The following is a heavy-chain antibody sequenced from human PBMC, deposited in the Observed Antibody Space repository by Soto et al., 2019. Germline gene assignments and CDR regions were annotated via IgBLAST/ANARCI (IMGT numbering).Heavy chain of an antibody. V-gene: IGHV3-23*01. D-gene: IGHD3-10*01. CDR3: AKELLRLGESLERYFDY. CDR2: ISGSGSSR. J-gene: IGHJ4*02. Sequence: GGSLRLSCAASGFTFSTYAMSWFRQAPGKGLEWVSAISGSGSSRYYADSAKGRFTISRDNSKNTLFLQLNSLRAEDTAVYYCAKELLRLGESLERYFDYWGQGTLVTVS. CDR1: GFTFSTYA.